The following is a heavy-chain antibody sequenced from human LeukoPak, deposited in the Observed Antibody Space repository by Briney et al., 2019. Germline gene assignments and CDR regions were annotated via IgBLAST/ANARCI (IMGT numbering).Heavy chain of an antibody. CDR1: GYTFTGYY. CDR2: INPNSGGT. J-gene: IGHJ5*02. CDR3: ARYYSGYDLWSWLDP. D-gene: IGHD5-12*01. Sequence: ASVKVSCKASGYTFTGYYMHWVRQAPGQGLEWMVWINPNSGGTNYAQKFQGRVTMTRDTSISTAYMELSRLRSDDTAVYYCARYYSGYDLWSWLDPWGQGALVTVSS. V-gene: IGHV1-2*02.